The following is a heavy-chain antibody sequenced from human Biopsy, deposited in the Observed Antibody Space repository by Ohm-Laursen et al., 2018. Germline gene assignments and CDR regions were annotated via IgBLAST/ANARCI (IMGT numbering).Heavy chain of an antibody. D-gene: IGHD3-9*01. CDR3: ATKLTGYFHH. Sequence: CAVKVSCKAHGGTFSNYGVNWARQAPGQGLEWLGGNIPILGTGNYAQKFQDKVKVAAGTSTSSATMELRSVRSDDTAMYYCATKLTGYFHHWGQGTLVIVSS. CDR1: GGTFSNYG. V-gene: IGHV1-69*06. J-gene: IGHJ1*01. CDR2: NIPILGTG.